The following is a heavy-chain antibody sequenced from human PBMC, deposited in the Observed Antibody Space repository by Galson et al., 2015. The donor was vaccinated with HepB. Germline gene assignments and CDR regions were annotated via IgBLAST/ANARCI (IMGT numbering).Heavy chain of an antibody. CDR3: AKPSRTVTNSYYYYGMDV. D-gene: IGHD4-17*01. V-gene: IGHV3-23*01. CDR2: ISGSGGST. CDR1: GFTFSSYA. Sequence: SLRLSCAASGFTFSSYAMSWVRQAPGKGLEWVSAISGSGGSTYYADSVKSRFTISRDNSKNTLYLQMNSLRAEDTAVYYCAKPSRTVTNSYYYYGMDVWGQGTTVTVSS. J-gene: IGHJ6*02.